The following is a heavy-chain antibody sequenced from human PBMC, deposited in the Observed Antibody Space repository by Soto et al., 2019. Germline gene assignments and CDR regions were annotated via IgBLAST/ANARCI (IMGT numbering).Heavy chain of an antibody. V-gene: IGHV1-69*02. D-gene: IGHD6-19*01. Sequence: QVQLVQSGAEVKMPGSSVKVSCKASGGTFSDYTVHWVRQAPGQGLEWMGRLLPILDMPNYAHNLQGRITITADKSTSTAYMELSSLRSEDTAIYYCARHEGHSSGWPKKGPHYWGQGTLVTVSS. CDR3: ARHEGHSSGWPKKGPHY. CDR1: GGTFSDYT. J-gene: IGHJ4*02. CDR2: LLPILDMP.